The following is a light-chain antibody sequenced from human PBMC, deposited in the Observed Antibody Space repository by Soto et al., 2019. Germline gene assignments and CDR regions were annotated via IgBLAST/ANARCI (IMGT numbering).Light chain of an antibody. CDR3: CSYAGITTYYV. CDR1: SSDVGSYNL. Sequence: QSVLTQPASVSGSPGQSITISCTGTSSDVGSYNLVSWYQQHPGEAPKLMIYGGTKRPSGVSNRLSGSKSGNTASLTISGLQAEDEADYYCCSYAGITTYYVFGTGTKVPVL. J-gene: IGLJ1*01. CDR2: GGT. V-gene: IGLV2-23*01.